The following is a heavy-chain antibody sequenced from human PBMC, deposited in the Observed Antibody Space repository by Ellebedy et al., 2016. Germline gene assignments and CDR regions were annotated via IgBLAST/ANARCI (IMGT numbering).Heavy chain of an antibody. CDR2: INHSGST. CDR1: GGSFSGYY. V-gene: IGHV4-34*01. Sequence: SETLSLTCAVYGGSFSGYYWSWIRQPPGKGLEWIGEINHSGSTNYNPSLKSRVTISVDTSKNQFSLKLSSVTAADTAVYYCARDIVVVPAAMSGDHDAFDIWGQGTMVTVSS. CDR3: ARDIVVVPAAMSGDHDAFDI. D-gene: IGHD2-2*01. J-gene: IGHJ3*02.